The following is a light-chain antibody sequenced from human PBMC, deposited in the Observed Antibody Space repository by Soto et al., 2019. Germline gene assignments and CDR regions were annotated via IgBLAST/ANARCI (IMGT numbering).Light chain of an antibody. CDR1: SGHSSYA. V-gene: IGLV4-69*01. J-gene: IGLJ1*01. CDR3: QTWGTGSHYV. CDR2: LNSDGSH. Sequence: QLVLTQSPSASASLGASVKLTCTLSSGHSSYAIAWHQQQPEKGPRYLMKLNSDGSHSKGDGIPDRFSGPSSGGERDLTISSLQSEEEDDYYCQTWGTGSHYVFGTGTKLTVL.